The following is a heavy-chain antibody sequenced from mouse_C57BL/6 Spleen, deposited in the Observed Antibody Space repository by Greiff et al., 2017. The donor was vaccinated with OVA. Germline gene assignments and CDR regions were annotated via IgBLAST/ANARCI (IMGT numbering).Heavy chain of an antibody. CDR3: ARFSGYAWFAY. J-gene: IGHJ3*01. V-gene: IGHV1-42*01. CDR2: INPSTGGT. D-gene: IGHD2-2*01. CDR1: GYSFTGYY. Sequence: VQLQQSGPELVKPGASVKISCKASGYSFTGYYMNWVKQSPEKSLEWIGEINPSTGGTTYNQKFKAKATLTVDKSSSTAYMQLKSLTSEDSAVYYCARFSGYAWFAYWGQGTLVTVSA.